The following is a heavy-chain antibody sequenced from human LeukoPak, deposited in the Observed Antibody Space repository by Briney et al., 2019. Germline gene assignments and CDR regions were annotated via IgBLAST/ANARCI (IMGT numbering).Heavy chain of an antibody. CDR2: IYYSGRT. Sequence: SETLSLTCSVSGGSISSYYWSWIRQPPGKGLEWIGHIYYSGRTNYNPSLKSRVTISVDTSKNQSSLTLSSVTAADTAVYYCARGQKYRNGYTVTELGSGYFDYWGQGTLVTVSS. J-gene: IGHJ4*02. D-gene: IGHD5-18*01. CDR1: GGSISSYY. V-gene: IGHV4-59*01. CDR3: ARGQKYRNGYTVTELGSGYFDY.